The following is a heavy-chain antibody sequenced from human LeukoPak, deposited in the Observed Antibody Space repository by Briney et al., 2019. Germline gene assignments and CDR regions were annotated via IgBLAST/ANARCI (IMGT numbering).Heavy chain of an antibody. V-gene: IGHV4-39*01. CDR3: AGSFKAAGDTVFLDY. D-gene: IGHD6-13*01. J-gene: IGHJ4*02. Sequence: PSETLSLNCTVSGGSISSSSYYWGWILQPPGKGLEYIGNIYYSGSTYFNPSLRSRVTISVDTSKNQFSLKLSSVTAADMAVYYCAGSFKAAGDTVFLDYWGQGTLVTVSS. CDR1: GGSISSSSYY. CDR2: IYYSGST.